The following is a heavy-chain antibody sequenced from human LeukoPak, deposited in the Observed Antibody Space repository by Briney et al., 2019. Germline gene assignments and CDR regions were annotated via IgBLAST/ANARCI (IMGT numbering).Heavy chain of an antibody. CDR1: GFTFSSYW. D-gene: IGHD2-8*01. CDR2: INRDGSST. CDR3: ARDWTCTNGVCYISDY. J-gene: IGHJ4*02. V-gene: IGHV3-74*01. Sequence: GGSLRLSCPAYGFTFSSYWMHWVRQAPRKGLVWVSRINRDGSSTSYADSVKGRFTISRDNAKNTLYLQMNSLRAEDTAVYYCARDWTCTNGVCYISDYWGQGTLVTVSS.